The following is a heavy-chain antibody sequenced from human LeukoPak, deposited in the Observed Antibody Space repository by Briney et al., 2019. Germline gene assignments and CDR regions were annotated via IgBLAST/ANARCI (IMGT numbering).Heavy chain of an antibody. CDR3: ARESNTGCHFDY. V-gene: IGHV3-21*04. CDR1: GFTFSSYS. D-gene: IGHD2-2*01. J-gene: IGHJ4*02. Sequence: GGSLRLSCTASGFTFSSYSLNWFRQAPGKGLEWVASIGATQTYIYYADSVKGRFTVSRDNAEKSVYLQMNSLRAEDTAIYYCARESNTGCHFDYWGQGTLVTVSS. CDR2: IGATQTYI.